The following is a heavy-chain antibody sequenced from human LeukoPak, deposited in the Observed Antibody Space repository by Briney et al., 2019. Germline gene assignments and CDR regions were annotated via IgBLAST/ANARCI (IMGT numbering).Heavy chain of an antibody. CDR1: GYTFTGYY. J-gene: IGHJ4*02. CDR2: INPNSGGT. Sequence: ASVKVSCKASGYTFTGYYMHWVRQALGQGLEWMGWINPNSGGTNYAQKFQGRVTMTRDTSISTAYMELSRLRSDDTAVYYCARPWRITGTFLGYWGQGTLVTVSS. V-gene: IGHV1-2*02. CDR3: ARPWRITGTFLGY. D-gene: IGHD1-20*01.